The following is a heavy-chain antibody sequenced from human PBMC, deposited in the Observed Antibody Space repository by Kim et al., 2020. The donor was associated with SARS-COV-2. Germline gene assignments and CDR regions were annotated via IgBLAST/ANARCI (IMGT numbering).Heavy chain of an antibody. J-gene: IGHJ4*02. Sequence: DSAKGRFTITRDNSKDTLYLQRNSLRAEETAVYYCARGNYGAGSYRMGDYWGEGTLVTVSS. D-gene: IGHD3-10*01. CDR3: ARGNYGAGSYRMGDY. V-gene: IGHV3-30*07.